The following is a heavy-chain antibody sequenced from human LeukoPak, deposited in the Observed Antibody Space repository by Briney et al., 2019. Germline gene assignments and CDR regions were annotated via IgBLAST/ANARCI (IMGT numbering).Heavy chain of an antibody. CDR3: ARDVRGGGGLDY. J-gene: IGHJ4*02. Sequence: SETLSLTCTVSGGSISSYYWSWIRQPPGKGLEWIGYIYYSGSTNYNPSLKSRVTISVDTSKNQFSLKLSSVTAADTAVYYCARDVRGGGGLDYWGQGTLVTVSS. V-gene: IGHV4-59*01. D-gene: IGHD3-10*02. CDR2: IYYSGST. CDR1: GGSISSYY.